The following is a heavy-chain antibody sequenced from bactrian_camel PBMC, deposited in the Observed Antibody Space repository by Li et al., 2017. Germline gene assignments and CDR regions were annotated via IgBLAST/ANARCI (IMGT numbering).Heavy chain of an antibody. CDR1: GYAYAGNC. J-gene: IGHJ4*01. CDR3: FIGGYSAAYRPCDYHY. Sequence: QLVESGGGSVQAGGSLRLSCVVSGYAYAGNCLGWFRQAPGKEREGVATIHTYYGTTTYVDSVKGRFTISQDNAKNTWYLQMDRLKPEDTAVYYCFIGGYSAAYRPCDYHYWGQGTQVTVS. CDR2: IHTYYGTT. D-gene: IGHD2*01. V-gene: IGHV3S29*01.